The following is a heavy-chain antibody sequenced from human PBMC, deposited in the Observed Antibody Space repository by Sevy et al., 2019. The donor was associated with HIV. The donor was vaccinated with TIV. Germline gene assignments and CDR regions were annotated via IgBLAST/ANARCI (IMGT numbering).Heavy chain of an antibody. D-gene: IGHD1-26*01. CDR1: GFTFSSYW. J-gene: IGHJ4*02. V-gene: IGHV3-74*01. CDR2: INSDGSST. CDR3: ARGSIVGANYVDY. Sequence: GGSLRLSCAASGFTFSSYWMHWVRQAPGKGLVWVSRINSDGSSTIYADSVKGRFTISRDNAKNTLYLQMNSLRAEHTAVYYCARGSIVGANYVDYWGQGTLVTVSS.